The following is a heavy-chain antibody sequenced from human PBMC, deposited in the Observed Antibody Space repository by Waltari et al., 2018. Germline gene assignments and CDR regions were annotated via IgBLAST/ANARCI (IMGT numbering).Heavy chain of an antibody. V-gene: IGHV3-49*03. D-gene: IGHD3-3*02. CDR3: TRDWRRIFGVVSPPDY. CDR1: GFTFGDYA. CDR2: SRSKAYGGTT. J-gene: IGHJ4*02. Sequence: EVQLVESGGGLVQPGRSLRLSCTASGFTFGDYAMSWFRQAPGKGLEWVGFSRSKAYGGTTEYAAAVKGRCTISRDDSKSIAYLQMNSLKTEDTAVYYCTRDWRRIFGVVSPPDYWGQGTLVTVSS.